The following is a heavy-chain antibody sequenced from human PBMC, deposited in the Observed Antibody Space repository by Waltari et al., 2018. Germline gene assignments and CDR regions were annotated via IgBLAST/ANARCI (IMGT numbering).Heavy chain of an antibody. CDR3: ARCGVAAIDY. J-gene: IGHJ4*02. CDR1: GGSFSGYY. D-gene: IGHD2-15*01. V-gene: IGHV4-34*01. Sequence: QVQLQQWGAGLLKPSETLSLTCAVYGGSFSGYYWSWIRQPPGKGLEWIGEIKPSGRTNYTPSLNSRVTLSVDTSKNQFSLTLSSVTAADTAVYYCARCGVAAIDYWGQGTLVTVSS. CDR2: IKPSGRT.